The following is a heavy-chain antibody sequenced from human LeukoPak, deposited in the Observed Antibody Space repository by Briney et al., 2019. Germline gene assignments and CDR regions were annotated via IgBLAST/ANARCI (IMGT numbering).Heavy chain of an antibody. CDR2: INSVGSST. Sequence: GGSLRLSCAASGFTFSNYWMHWVRQAPGKGLVWVSRINSVGSSTNYADSVKGRFTISRDNSKNTLYLQMNSLRAEDTAVYYCAKQDDILTGYSDYWGQGTLVTVSS. D-gene: IGHD3-9*01. CDR1: GFTFSNYW. CDR3: AKQDDILTGYSDY. V-gene: IGHV3-74*01. J-gene: IGHJ4*02.